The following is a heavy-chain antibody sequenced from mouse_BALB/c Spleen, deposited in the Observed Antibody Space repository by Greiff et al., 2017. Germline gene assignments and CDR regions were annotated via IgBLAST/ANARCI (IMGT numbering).Heavy chain of an antibody. J-gene: IGHJ2*01. CDR3: SRRAYYGNYDY. CDR1: GFTFSSYA. V-gene: IGHV5-9-4*01. D-gene: IGHD2-10*01. Sequence: EVKVVESGGGLVKPGGSLKLSCAASGFTFSSYAMSWVRQSPEKRLEWVAEISSGGSYTYYPDTVTGRFTISRDNAKNTLYLEMSSLRSEDTAMYYCSRRAYYGNYDYWGQGTTLTVSS. CDR2: ISSGGSYT.